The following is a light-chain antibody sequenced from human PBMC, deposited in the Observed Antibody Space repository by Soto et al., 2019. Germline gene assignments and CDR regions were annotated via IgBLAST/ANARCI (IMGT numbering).Light chain of an antibody. CDR2: DVS. Sequence: QSALTQPGSVSGSTGQSITISCTGTSSDVGGYNYVSWYQQHPGKAPKLIIYDVSNRPSWVSNRFSGSKSGNTASLTISGLQAEDEADYYCSSYTGSSTLEGVFGTGTKV. CDR1: SSDVGGYNY. CDR3: SSYTGSSTLEGV. J-gene: IGLJ1*01. V-gene: IGLV2-14*01.